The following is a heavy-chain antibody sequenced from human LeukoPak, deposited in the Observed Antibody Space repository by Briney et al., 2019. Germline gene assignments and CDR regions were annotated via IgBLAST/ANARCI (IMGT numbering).Heavy chain of an antibody. CDR3: TSSVDIVGAAAFDY. D-gene: IGHD1-26*01. V-gene: IGHV3-15*01. CDR1: GFSFDDYG. Sequence: GGSLRLSCAASGFSFDDYGMSWVRQAPGKGLEWVGRIKSKTDGGTTDYAAPVKGRFTISRDDSKNTLYLQMNSLKTEDTAVYYCTSSVDIVGAAAFDYWGQGTLVTVSS. J-gene: IGHJ4*02. CDR2: IKSKTDGGTT.